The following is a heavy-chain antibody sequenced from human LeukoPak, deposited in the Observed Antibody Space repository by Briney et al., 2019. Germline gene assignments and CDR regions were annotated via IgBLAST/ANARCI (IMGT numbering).Heavy chain of an antibody. V-gene: IGHV3-15*01. CDR2: IKSKTDGGTT. J-gene: IGHJ4*02. CDR3: TTGGVVVVVAATLADY. D-gene: IGHD2-15*01. CDR1: GFTFSNAW. Sequence: PGGSLRLSCAASGFTFSNAWMSWVRQAPGKGLEWVGRIKSKTDGGTTDYAAPVKGRFTISRDDSRNTLYLQMNSLKTEDTAVYYCTTGGVVVVVAATLADYWGQGTLVTVSS.